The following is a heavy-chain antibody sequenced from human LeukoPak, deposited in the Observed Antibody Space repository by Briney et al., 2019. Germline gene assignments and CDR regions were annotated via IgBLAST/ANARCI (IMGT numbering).Heavy chain of an antibody. CDR2: MNPNSGNT. CDR1: GYTFTSYD. CDR3: ARGRTAVAGRGFDY. D-gene: IGHD6-19*01. V-gene: IGHV1-8*01. J-gene: IGHJ4*02. Sequence: ASVKVSCTASGYTFTSYDINWVRQAPGQGPEWMGWMNPNSGNTGYAQKFQGRATMTRNTSISTAYMELSSLRSEDTAVYYCARGRTAVAGRGFDYWGQGTLVTVSS.